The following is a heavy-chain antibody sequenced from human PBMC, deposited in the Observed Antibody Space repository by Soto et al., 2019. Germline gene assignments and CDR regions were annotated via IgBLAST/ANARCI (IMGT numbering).Heavy chain of an antibody. CDR2: IYYSGST. V-gene: IGHV4-59*01. D-gene: IGHD6-19*01. Sequence: SETLSLTCTISGGSISSYYWSWIRQPPGKGLEWIGYIYYSGSTNYNPSLKSRVTISVDTSKNQFSLKLSSVTAADTAVYYCARDQVSSGWYEEDYYYYYMDVWGKGTTVTVS. J-gene: IGHJ6*03. CDR1: GGSISSYY. CDR3: ARDQVSSGWYEEDYYYYYMDV.